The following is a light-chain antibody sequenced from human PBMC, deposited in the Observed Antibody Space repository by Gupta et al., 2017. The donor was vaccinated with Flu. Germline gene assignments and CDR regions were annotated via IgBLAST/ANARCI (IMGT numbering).Light chain of an antibody. CDR1: PSVSSN. CDR3: QQYNNWPPLT. CDR2: GAS. Sequence: EIVMTQSPATLSVSPGERATLSCRASPSVSSNLAWYQQKTGQAPRLLIYGASTRATGIPARFSGSGSGTEFTLTISSLQSEDFAVYYCQQYNNWPPLTFGGGTKVEIK. V-gene: IGKV3-15*01. J-gene: IGKJ4*01.